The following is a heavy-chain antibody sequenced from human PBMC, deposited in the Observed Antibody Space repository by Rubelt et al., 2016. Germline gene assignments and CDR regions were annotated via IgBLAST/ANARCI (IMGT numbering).Heavy chain of an antibody. Sequence: QVQLQQWGAGLLKPSETLSLTCAVYGGSFSGYYWSWIRQPPGKGLEWIGEINPSGSTNYNPSLKSRVTISVDTSKDQFSLKLSSGTAADTAVYYCARGGRYYGSGSYQRHNWFDPWGQGTLVTVSS. CDR2: INPSGST. J-gene: IGHJ5*02. V-gene: IGHV4-34*01. D-gene: IGHD3-10*01. CDR3: ARGGRYYGSGSYQRHNWFDP. CDR1: GGSFSGYY.